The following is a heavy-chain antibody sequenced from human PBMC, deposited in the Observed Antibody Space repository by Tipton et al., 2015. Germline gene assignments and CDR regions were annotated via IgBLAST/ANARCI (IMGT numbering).Heavy chain of an antibody. Sequence: VQLVQSGPEVKKPGASVKVSCKASGYTFTGYYMHWVRQAPGQGLEWMGWINPNSGGTNYAQKFQGWVTMTRDTSISTAYMELSRLRSDDTAVYYCARGYCISTSCQYYYYYGMDVWGQGTTVTVSS. CDR3: ARGYCISTSCQYYYYYGMDV. D-gene: IGHD2-2*01. V-gene: IGHV1-2*04. CDR2: INPNSGGT. CDR1: GYTFTGYY. J-gene: IGHJ6*02.